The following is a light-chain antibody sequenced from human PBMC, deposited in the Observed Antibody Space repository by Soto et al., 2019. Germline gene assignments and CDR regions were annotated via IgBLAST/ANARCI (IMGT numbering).Light chain of an antibody. V-gene: IGKV1-5*01. CDR3: QQYSDSPPT. CDR1: QSISTW. CDR2: DAS. J-gene: IGKJ1*01. Sequence: DIQMTQSPSTLSASVVDRVTITCLASQSISTWLAWYQQKPGKAPKLLIFDASTLQSGVPSRFSGSGSGTDFTLTIDRLEPEDFAMYYCQQYSDSPPTFGQGTKVDIK.